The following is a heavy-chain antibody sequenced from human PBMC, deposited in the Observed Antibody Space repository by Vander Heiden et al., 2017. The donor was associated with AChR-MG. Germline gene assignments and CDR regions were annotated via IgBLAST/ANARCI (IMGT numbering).Heavy chain of an antibody. CDR3: ARSAYYYDSSGYYHVY. CDR1: GYTFTSYD. Sequence: QVQLVQSEAEVKMPGPSVKVSCKASGYTFTSYDINWLRQATGQGLEWMGWMNPNSGNTGYAQKFQGRVTMTRNTSISTAYMELSSLRSEDTAVYYCARSAYYYDSSGYYHVYWGQGTLVTVSS. CDR2: MNPNSGNT. V-gene: IGHV1-8*01. J-gene: IGHJ4*02. D-gene: IGHD3-22*01.